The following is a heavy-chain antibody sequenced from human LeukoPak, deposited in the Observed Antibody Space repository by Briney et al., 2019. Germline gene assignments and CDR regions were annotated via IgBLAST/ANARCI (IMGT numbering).Heavy chain of an antibody. CDR2: ISSNGGST. CDR1: GFTFSGYA. V-gene: IGHV3-64*01. CDR3: ARGYGDYVVFFDY. Sequence: GGSLRLSCAASGFTFSGYAMHWVRQAPGKGLEYVSAISSNGGSTYYANSVKGRFTNSRDNSKNTLYLQMGSLRAEDMAVYYCARGYGDYVVFFDYWGQGTLVTVSS. J-gene: IGHJ4*02. D-gene: IGHD4-17*01.